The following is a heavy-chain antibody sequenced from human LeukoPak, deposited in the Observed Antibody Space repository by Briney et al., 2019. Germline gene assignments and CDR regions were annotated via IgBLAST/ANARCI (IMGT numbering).Heavy chain of an antibody. D-gene: IGHD6-13*01. CDR3: AKSIAAAGIPCFDY. Sequence: PGGSLRLSCAASGFTFSSYAMSWVRQAPGKGLEWVSAISGSGGSTYYADSVKGRFTISRDNSRNTLYLQMSSLRAEDTAVYYCAKSIAAAGIPCFDYWGQGTLVTVSS. CDR2: ISGSGGST. J-gene: IGHJ4*02. CDR1: GFTFSSYA. V-gene: IGHV3-23*01.